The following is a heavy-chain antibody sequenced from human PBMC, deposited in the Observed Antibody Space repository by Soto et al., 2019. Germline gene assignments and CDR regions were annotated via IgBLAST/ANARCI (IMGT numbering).Heavy chain of an antibody. J-gene: IGHJ6*01. D-gene: IGHD3-3*01. CDR2: IYYSGST. CDR3: GRFRYDFWSGYYTYYYGMDV. V-gene: IGHV4-39*01. Sequence: PLEILSLTCSVCGGSISSSSYYLGWIRQPPGKWLEWIVSIYYSGSTYYNPSLKSRVTISVDTSKNQFSLKLSSVTAADTAVYYCGRFRYDFWSGYYTYYYGMDVWGRGTQVAVSS. CDR1: GGSISSSSYY.